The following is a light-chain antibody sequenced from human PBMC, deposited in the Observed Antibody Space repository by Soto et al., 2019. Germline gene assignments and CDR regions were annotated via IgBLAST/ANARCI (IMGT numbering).Light chain of an antibody. CDR1: QSVTSN. CDR2: GAS. V-gene: IGKV3-15*01. J-gene: IGKJ5*01. Sequence: EKVMRQSPATLSVSPGDRATLSCRASQSVTSNLAWYQQKPGQAPRLLIYGASTRATGIPARFSGSGSGTEFTLTISSLQSEDFAVYFCQQSNNWPPITFGQGTRLEIK. CDR3: QQSNNWPPIT.